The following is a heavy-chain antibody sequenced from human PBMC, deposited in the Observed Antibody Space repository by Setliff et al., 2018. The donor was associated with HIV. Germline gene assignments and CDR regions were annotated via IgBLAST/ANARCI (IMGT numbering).Heavy chain of an antibody. J-gene: IGHJ6*03. D-gene: IGHD2-2*03. V-gene: IGHV4-4*09. CDR2: IYTSGST. CDR3: ARLNDGFYYYYYMDV. CDR1: GGSISSYY. Sequence: KTSETLSLTCTVSGGSISSYYWSWIRQPPGQGLEWIGHIYTSGSTKYNPSLKSRVTISVDTSKNQFSLKLSSVTAADTAVYYRARLNDGFYYYYYMDVWGKGTTVTVSS.